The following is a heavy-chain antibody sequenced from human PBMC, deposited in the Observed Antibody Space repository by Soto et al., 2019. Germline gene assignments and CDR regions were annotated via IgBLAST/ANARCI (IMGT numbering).Heavy chain of an antibody. J-gene: IGHJ4*02. V-gene: IGHV3-53*01. CDR2: IYSGGTT. D-gene: IGHD5-12*01. CDR1: GFTVSSTNY. CDR3: HGYGY. Sequence: EVPVVESGGGLIQPGGSLRLSCVVSGFTVSSTNYISWVRQAPGKGLEWVSVIYSGGTTFYADSVKGRFTISRDNSKNTLYLQMNSLRAEDTAVYYCHGYGYWGQGTLVTVSS.